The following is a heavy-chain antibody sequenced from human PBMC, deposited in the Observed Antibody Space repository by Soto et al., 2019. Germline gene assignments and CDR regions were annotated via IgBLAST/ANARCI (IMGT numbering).Heavy chain of an antibody. CDR1: DGSVNTGNYY. J-gene: IGHJ4*02. CDR3: AREEKQLSRYVGYFDY. Sequence: QVQLQESGPGLVKPSETLSLTCSVSDGSVNTGNYYWSWIRQPPGKGLAWIGHIYYIGTTNYNPSLNTRVTISVDTAKNQFALKVTSGTASDTAVYFCAREEKQLSRYVGYFDYWGQGILVTVSS. CDR2: IYYIGTT. D-gene: IGHD3-16*01. V-gene: IGHV4-61*01.